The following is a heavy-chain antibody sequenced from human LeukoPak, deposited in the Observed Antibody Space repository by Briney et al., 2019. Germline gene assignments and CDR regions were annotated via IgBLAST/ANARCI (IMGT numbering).Heavy chain of an antibody. V-gene: IGHV3-13*01. CDR1: GFTFSSYD. CDR3: ARGGYNWNYNWFDP. CDR2: IGTAGDT. J-gene: IGHJ5*02. D-gene: IGHD1-7*01. Sequence: GGSLRLSCAASGFTFSSYDMHWVRQATGKGLEWVSAIGTAGDTYYPGSVKGRFTISRENAKNSLYLQMNSLRAGDTAVYYCARGGYNWNYNWFDPWGQGTLVTVSS.